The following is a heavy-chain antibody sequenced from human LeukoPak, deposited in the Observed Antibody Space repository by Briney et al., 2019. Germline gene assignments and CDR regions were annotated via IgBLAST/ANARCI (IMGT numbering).Heavy chain of an antibody. V-gene: IGHV3-30*02. Sequence: PGGSLRLSCAASGFTFSSYGMHWVRQAPGKGLEWVAFIRYDGSNKYYADSVKGRFTISRDNSKNTLYLQMNSLRAEDTAVYYCAKESGEAIYYYYMDVWGKGTTVTVSS. J-gene: IGHJ6*03. D-gene: IGHD3-10*01. CDR1: GFTFSSYG. CDR2: IRYDGSNK. CDR3: AKESGEAIYYYYMDV.